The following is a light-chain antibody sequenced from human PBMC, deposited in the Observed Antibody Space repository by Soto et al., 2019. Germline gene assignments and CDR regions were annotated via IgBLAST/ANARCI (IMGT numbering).Light chain of an antibody. CDR3: QQYKNWPL. Sequence: ERMMTQSPATLSVSPGERVTLSCRTSHSVNSHVAWYQQKPVQAPRLLLYGASTRATGIPVRFSGSGFGTEFTLTISSLQSEDFAVYYCQQYKNWPLFGQSTRL. V-gene: IGKV3-15*01. J-gene: IGKJ5*01. CDR2: GAS. CDR1: HSVNSH.